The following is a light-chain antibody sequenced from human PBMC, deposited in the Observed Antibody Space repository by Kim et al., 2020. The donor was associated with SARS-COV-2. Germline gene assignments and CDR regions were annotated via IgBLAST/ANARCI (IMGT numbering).Light chain of an antibody. Sequence: EIVLTQSSGTLSLSPGERATLSCRASQSVSSNYLAWYQQKPGQAPRLLIYGASSRATGIPDRFSGSGSGTDFTLTITRLEPEDFAVYYCQHYSSSPATFGQGTKVDIK. CDR1: QSVSSNY. V-gene: IGKV3-20*01. J-gene: IGKJ1*01. CDR2: GAS. CDR3: QHYSSSPAT.